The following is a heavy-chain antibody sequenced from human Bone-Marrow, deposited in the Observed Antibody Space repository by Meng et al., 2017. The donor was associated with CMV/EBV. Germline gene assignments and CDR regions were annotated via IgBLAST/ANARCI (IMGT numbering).Heavy chain of an antibody. D-gene: IGHD4/OR15-4a*01. V-gene: IGHV4-59*01. CDR2: IYYSGST. CDR3: ASSGAGMAV. J-gene: IGHJ6*02. CDR1: GGSISSYY. Sequence: GSLRLSCTVSGGSISSYYWSWIRQPPGKGLEWIGYIYYSGSTNYNPSLKSRVTISVDTSKNQFSLKLSSVTAADTAVYYCASSGAGMAVWGPGHTVTGAS.